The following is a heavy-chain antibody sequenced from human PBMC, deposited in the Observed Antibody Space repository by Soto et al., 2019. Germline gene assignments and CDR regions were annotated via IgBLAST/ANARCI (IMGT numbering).Heavy chain of an antibody. J-gene: IGHJ4*02. CDR3: VRSEATALDY. V-gene: IGHV4-4*02. CDR1: GGSMSSSNW. Sequence: QVQLRESGPGLVKPSGTLSLTCIVSGGSMSSSNWWNWVRQPPGKGLEWIGETHHSGRTNYNPSLKSRVIISVDESKNHFSLKSSSVTAADTAVYYCVRSEATALDYWGQGTLVTVSS. D-gene: IGHD1-26*01. CDR2: THHSGRT.